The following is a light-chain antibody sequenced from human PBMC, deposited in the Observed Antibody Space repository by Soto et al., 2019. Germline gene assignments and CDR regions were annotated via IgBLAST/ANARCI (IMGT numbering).Light chain of an antibody. CDR2: GAS. CDR1: QSVSSSY. V-gene: IGKV3-20*01. J-gene: IGKJ1*01. Sequence: EIVLTQSPGTLSLSPGERATLSCRASQSVSSSYLACYQQKPGQAPRLLIYGASSRATGIPDRFSGSGFGTGFTLTISRLEPEDFAVYYCQKYGSSPRTFGQGTKVEIK. CDR3: QKYGSSPRT.